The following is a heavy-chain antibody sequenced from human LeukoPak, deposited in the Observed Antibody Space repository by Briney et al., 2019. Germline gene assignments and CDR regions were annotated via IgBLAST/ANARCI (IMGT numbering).Heavy chain of an antibody. CDR2: IYYNGNT. V-gene: IGHV4-39*01. CDR1: GGSISSSNYY. J-gene: IGHJ5*02. CDR3: ARRSVAGVSNWFDP. Sequence: PSETLSLTCIVSGGSISSSNYYWGWIRQPPGKGLEWIGNIYYNGNTYYNPSLKSRVTISVDTSKNQFPLKLSSVTAADTAVYYYARRSVAGVSNWFDPWGQGTLVTVSS. D-gene: IGHD6-19*01.